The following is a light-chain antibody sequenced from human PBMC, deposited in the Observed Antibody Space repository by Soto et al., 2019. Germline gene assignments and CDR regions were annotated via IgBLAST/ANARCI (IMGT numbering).Light chain of an antibody. Sequence: EIVLTQSPVTLSVSPGDGASLSCRASQTVGSNLAWYQQNPGQAPRLLIYGASTRATSVPVRLSRSGSGTEFTLTIDNLQSDDFAVYYCQQHLAWPVTFGQGT. CDR3: QQHLAWPVT. J-gene: IGKJ2*01. CDR1: QTVGSN. CDR2: GAS. V-gene: IGKV3-15*01.